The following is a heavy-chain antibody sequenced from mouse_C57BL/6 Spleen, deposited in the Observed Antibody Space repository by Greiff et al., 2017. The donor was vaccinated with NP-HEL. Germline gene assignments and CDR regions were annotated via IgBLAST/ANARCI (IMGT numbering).Heavy chain of an antibody. D-gene: IGHD1-1*01. CDR3: ASPDYYGSSYLDY. J-gene: IGHJ2*01. V-gene: IGHV14-3*01. Sequence: VQLQQSVAELVRPGASVKLSCTASGFNIKNTYMHWVKQRPEQGLEWIGRIDPANGNTKYAPKFQGKAPITADTSSNTAYLQLSSLTSEDTAIYYCASPDYYGSSYLDYWGQGTTLTVSS. CDR2: IDPANGNT. CDR1: GFNIKNTY.